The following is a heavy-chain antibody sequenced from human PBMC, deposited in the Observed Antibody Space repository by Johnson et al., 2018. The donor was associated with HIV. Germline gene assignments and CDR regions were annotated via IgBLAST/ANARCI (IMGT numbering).Heavy chain of an antibody. Sequence: VQLVESGGGVVQPGGSLRLSCAASGFTFSSYAMHWVRQAPGKGLEWVAVISYDGSNKYYADSVKGLFTISRDNSKNTLYLQMNSLRADDTAVYYCAKVVVVYAISDGFDIWGQGTLVTVSS. D-gene: IGHD2-8*02. V-gene: IGHV3-30-3*02. CDR2: ISYDGSNK. CDR1: GFTFSSYA. J-gene: IGHJ3*02. CDR3: AKVVVVYAISDGFDI.